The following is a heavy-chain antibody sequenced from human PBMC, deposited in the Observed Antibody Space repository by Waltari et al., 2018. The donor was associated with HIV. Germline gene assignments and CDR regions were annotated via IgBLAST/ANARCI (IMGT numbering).Heavy chain of an antibody. D-gene: IGHD3-10*01. CDR1: GGSISSSSYY. J-gene: IGHJ3*02. CDR2: IYYSGST. CDR3: ATRGPYYYGSGSPHDAFDI. V-gene: IGHV4-39*01. Sequence: QLQLQESGPGLVKPSETLSLTCTVSGGSISSSSYYWGWIRQPPGKGLEWIGSIYYSGSTYYNPSLKRRVTISVDTSKNQFSLKLSSVTAADTAVYYCATRGPYYYGSGSPHDAFDIWGQGTMVTVSS.